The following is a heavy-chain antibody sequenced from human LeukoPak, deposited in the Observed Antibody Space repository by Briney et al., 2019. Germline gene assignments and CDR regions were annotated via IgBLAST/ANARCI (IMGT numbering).Heavy chain of an antibody. D-gene: IGHD2-8*01. CDR3: ARGVPYCTNGVCSPFDY. CDR1: GFTFSSYS. CDR2: ISSRSSYI. V-gene: IGHV3-21*01. J-gene: IGHJ4*02. Sequence: GGSLRLSCAASGFTFSSYSMNWVRQAPGKGLEWVSSISSRSSYIYYADSVKGRFTISRDNAKNSLYLQMNSLRAEDTAVYYCARGVPYCTNGVCSPFDYWGQGTLVTVSS.